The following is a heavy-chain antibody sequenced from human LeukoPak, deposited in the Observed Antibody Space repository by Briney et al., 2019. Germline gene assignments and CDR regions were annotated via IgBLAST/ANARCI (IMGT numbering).Heavy chain of an antibody. CDR3: ARGGGYGGNRFDY. Sequence: HPGGSLRLSCAASGFTFSSYAMRWVRQAPGKGLEWVAVISYDGSNKYYADSVKGRFTISRDNSKNTLYLQMNSLRAEDTAVYYCARGGGYGGNRFDYWGQGTLVTVSS. CDR2: ISYDGSNK. CDR1: GFTFSSYA. V-gene: IGHV3-30-3*01. D-gene: IGHD4-23*01. J-gene: IGHJ4*02.